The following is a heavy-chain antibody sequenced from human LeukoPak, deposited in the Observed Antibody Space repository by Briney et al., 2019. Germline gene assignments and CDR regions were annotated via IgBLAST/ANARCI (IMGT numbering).Heavy chain of an antibody. CDR2: INSDGSST. V-gene: IGHV3-74*01. Sequence: AGGSLRLSCAASGFTFSSYWMHWVRQAPGKGLVWVSRINSDGSSTSYADSVKGRFTISRDNAKNTLYLQMNSLRAEDTAVYFCAKRGVVIRVILVGFHKEAYYFESWGQGALVTVSS. J-gene: IGHJ4*02. CDR3: AKRGVVIRVILVGFHKEAYYFES. CDR1: GFTFSSYW. D-gene: IGHD3/OR15-3a*01.